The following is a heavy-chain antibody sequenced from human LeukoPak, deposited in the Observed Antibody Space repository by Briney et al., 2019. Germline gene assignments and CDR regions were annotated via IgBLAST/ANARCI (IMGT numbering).Heavy chain of an antibody. CDR1: GFTFSSYS. D-gene: IGHD3-16*01. V-gene: IGHV3-20*04. J-gene: IGHJ4*02. Sequence: PGGSLRLSCAASGFTFSSYSMNWVRQAPGQGLEWVSGITWNGGSTGYADSVKGRFSISRDNAKDSLFLQMNSLRVDDTALYYCVKDRSFNRGEPIDYWGQGTLVVVSS. CDR2: ITWNGGST. CDR3: VKDRSFNRGEPIDY.